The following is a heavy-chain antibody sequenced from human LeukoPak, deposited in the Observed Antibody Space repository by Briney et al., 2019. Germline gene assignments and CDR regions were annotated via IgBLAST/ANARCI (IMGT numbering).Heavy chain of an antibody. CDR3: ARNENSGWGYFDY. D-gene: IGHD5-12*01. V-gene: IGHV3-23*01. J-gene: IGHJ4*02. CDR2: IGGSNGIT. CDR1: GFNFANHA. Sequence: GGSLRLSCAASGFNFANHAMSWVRQAPGKGLEWVSVIGGSNGITFYVGSVKGRFTISRDNSKDTLYLQMNSLRAEDTAVYYCARNENSGWGYFDYWGQGTLVTVSS.